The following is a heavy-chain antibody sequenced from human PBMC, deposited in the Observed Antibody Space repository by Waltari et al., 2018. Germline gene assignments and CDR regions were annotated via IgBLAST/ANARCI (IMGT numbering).Heavy chain of an antibody. CDR3: ARGSIAARARFDY. Sequence: QVQLQASGPGLVKPSETLSLTCTVSGGSISSYYWSWIRQPPGKGLEWIGYIYYSGSTNYNPSLKSRVSISVDASKNQFSQKQSSVTAADTAVYYCARGSIAARARFDYWGQGTLVTVSS. J-gene: IGHJ4*02. V-gene: IGHV4-59*01. D-gene: IGHD6-6*01. CDR1: GGSISSYY. CDR2: IYYSGST.